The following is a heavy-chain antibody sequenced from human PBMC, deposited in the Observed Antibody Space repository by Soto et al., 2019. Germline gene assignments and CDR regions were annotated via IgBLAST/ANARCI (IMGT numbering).Heavy chain of an antibody. V-gene: IGHV3-23*01. CDR1: GFTFSINA. J-gene: IGHJ4*02. Sequence: GGSLRLSCATSGFTFSINALSWVRQAPGKGLEWVSAISANGQGIYYADSVRGRFSISRDNSRNTVFLHMDSLRAEDTAVYYCAKDRDYPRDQFHYWGQGTLVTVSS. D-gene: IGHD2-2*01. CDR3: AKDRDYPRDQFHY. CDR2: ISANGQGI.